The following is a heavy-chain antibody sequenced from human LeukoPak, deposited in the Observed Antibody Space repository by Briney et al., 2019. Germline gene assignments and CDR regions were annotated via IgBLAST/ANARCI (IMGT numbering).Heavy chain of an antibody. V-gene: IGHV4-31*03. CDR3: ARRGGAVAAYFDY. CDR2: IYYSGST. Sequence: SQTLSLTCTVSGGSISSGGYYWSWIRQHPGKGLEWIGYIYYSGSTNYNPSLKSRVTISVDTSKNQFSLKLSSVTAADTAVYYCARRGGAVAAYFDYWGQGTLVTVSS. J-gene: IGHJ4*02. CDR1: GGSISSGGYY. D-gene: IGHD6-19*01.